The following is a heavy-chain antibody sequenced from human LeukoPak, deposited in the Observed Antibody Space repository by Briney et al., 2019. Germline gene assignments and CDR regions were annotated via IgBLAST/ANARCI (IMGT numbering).Heavy chain of an antibody. CDR1: GYTFTSYD. D-gene: IGHD3-22*01. V-gene: IGHV1-18*01. CDR2: ISAYNGNT. CDR3: ARSYDSSGYWKARFDY. J-gene: IGHJ4*02. Sequence: GASVKVSCKASGYTFTSYDINWVRQATGQGLEWMGWISAYNGNTNYAQKLQGRVTMTTDTSTSTAYMELRSLRSDDTAVYYCARSYDSSGYWKARFDYWGQGTLVTVSS.